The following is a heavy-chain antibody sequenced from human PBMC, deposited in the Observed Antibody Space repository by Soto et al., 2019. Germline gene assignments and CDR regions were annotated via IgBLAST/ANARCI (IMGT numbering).Heavy chain of an antibody. V-gene: IGHV1-18*01. CDR2: INAYNCNR. Sequence: QVPLVQSGPEVKKPGASLKVSCKASGYTFNTYGITWVRQAPGQGLEWMAWINAYNCNRIYAQNFQGRLTVTTDTSTSAASLELMRLSSDDTGVYICARDRDRVGDIWGLATMVSVSS. J-gene: IGHJ3*02. D-gene: IGHD2-15*01. CDR1: GYTFNTYG. CDR3: ARDRDRVGDI.